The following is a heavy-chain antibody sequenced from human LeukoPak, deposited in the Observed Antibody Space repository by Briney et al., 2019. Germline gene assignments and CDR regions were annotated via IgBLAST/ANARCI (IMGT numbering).Heavy chain of an antibody. Sequence: AGGSLRLSCAASGFTVSSNYMSWVRQAPGKGLEWVSVIYSGGSTYYADSVKGRFTISRDNSKNTLYLQMNSLRAEDTAVYYCARDIDAGGGNPFDYWGQGTLVTVSS. CDR2: IYSGGST. D-gene: IGHD4-23*01. V-gene: IGHV3-53*05. CDR3: ARDIDAGGGNPFDY. CDR1: GFTVSSNY. J-gene: IGHJ4*02.